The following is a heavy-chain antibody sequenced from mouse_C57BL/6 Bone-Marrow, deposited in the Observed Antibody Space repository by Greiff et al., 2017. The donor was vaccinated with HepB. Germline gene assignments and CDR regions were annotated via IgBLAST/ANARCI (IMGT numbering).Heavy chain of an antibody. CDR1: GYTFTSYW. V-gene: IGHV1-69*01. Sequence: VQLQQPGAELVMPGASVKLSCKASGYTFTSYWMHWVKQRPGQGLEWIGEIDPSDSYTNYNQKFKGKSTLTVDKSSSTAYMQLSSLTSEDSAVYYCAIRGGCYAMDYWGQGTSVTVSS. J-gene: IGHJ4*01. CDR2: IDPSDSYT. CDR3: AIRGGCYAMDY.